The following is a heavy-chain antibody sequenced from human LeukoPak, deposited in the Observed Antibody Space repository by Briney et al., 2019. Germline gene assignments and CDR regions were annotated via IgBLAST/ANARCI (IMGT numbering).Heavy chain of an antibody. CDR1: GFTFSSYW. CDR3: ARGGGLDV. J-gene: IGHJ6*02. D-gene: IGHD3-16*01. CDR2: IKGEGSEK. V-gene: IGHV3-7*03. Sequence: GGSLRLSCAASGFTFSSYWMSWVRQAPGKGLEWVANIKGEGSEKYYVDSVKGRFTISRDNAKNSLYLQMSNLRAEDTAVYFCARGGGLDVWGQGATVTVSS.